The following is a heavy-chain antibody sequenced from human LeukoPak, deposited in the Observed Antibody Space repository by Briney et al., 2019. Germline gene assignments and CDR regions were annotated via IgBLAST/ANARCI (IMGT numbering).Heavy chain of an antibody. J-gene: IGHJ5*02. V-gene: IGHV4-59*01. CDR1: GGSISSYY. CDR2: IYYSGST. CDR3: ARDRRNPAAGTWFDP. D-gene: IGHD6-13*01. Sequence: PSETLSLTCTVSGGSISSYYWSWIRQPPGKGLEWIGYIYYSGSTNYNPSLKSRVTISVDTSKNQSSLKLSSVTAADTAVYYCARDRRNPAAGTWFDPWGQGTLVTVSS.